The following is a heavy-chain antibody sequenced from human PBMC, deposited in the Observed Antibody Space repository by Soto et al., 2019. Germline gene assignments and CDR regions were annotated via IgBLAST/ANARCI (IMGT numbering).Heavy chain of an antibody. J-gene: IGHJ4*02. CDR2: IRQDGSEK. CDR1: GFSFSNYW. Sequence: GGSLRLSCAASGFSFSNYWMSWVRQTPGKGLEWVANIRQDGSEKYYVDSVKGRFTISRDNAKNSLYLQMNSLRVEDTAVYYCTSRNREHCFSSGCSAPYDYWGQGALVTVSS. CDR3: TSRNREHCFSSGCSAPYDY. D-gene: IGHD6-19*01. V-gene: IGHV3-7*05.